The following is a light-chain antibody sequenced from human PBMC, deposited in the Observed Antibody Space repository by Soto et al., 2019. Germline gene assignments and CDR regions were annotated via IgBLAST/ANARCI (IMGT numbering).Light chain of an antibody. CDR1: SSDVGGFEY. J-gene: IGLJ1*01. Sequence: QSVLSQPASVSGSPGQSITISCTGTSSDVGGFEYVSWYQHQPGKAPKLIIYDVTKRPSGVSNRFSGSKSGNTASLTISGIQAEDEGDYYCGSITRSSTSVFGTGTKVTGL. CDR2: DVT. CDR3: GSITRSSTSV. V-gene: IGLV2-14*01.